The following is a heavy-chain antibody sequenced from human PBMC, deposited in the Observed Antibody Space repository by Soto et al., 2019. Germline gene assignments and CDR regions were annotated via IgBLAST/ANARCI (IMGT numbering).Heavy chain of an antibody. Sequence: EVQLVESGGGLVQPGGSLRLSCAASGFTFSGYWMHWVRQAPGKGLVWVSRINGDGRSISYADSVKGRFTISRDNAKYTLYLQMNSLRAEDTAVYYCARDLWELQRFDYWGQGTLVTVSS. CDR3: ARDLWELQRFDY. V-gene: IGHV3-74*01. J-gene: IGHJ4*02. CDR1: GFTFSGYW. D-gene: IGHD1-26*01. CDR2: INGDGRSI.